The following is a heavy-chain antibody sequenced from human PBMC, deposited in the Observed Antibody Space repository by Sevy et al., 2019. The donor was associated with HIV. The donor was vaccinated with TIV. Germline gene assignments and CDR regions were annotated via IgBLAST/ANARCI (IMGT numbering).Heavy chain of an antibody. CDR3: ATDRISDWFFDS. Sequence: GGSLRLSCTASGFTFTDYVMNWVRQAPGRGLEWVSSSGGSGGSTHYADSVKGRFTISRDNSKNMLYLQMNSLTAEDTAVYYCATDRISDWFFDSWGQGTLVTVSS. D-gene: IGHD3-9*01. CDR2: SGGSGGST. J-gene: IGHJ4*02. CDR1: GFTFTDYV. V-gene: IGHV3-23*01.